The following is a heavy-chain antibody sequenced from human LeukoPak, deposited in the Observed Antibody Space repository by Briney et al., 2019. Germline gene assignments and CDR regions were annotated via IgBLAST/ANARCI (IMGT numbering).Heavy chain of an antibody. Sequence: SETLSLTCTVSGGSISSSSYYWGWICQPPGKGLEWIGSIYYSGSTYYNPSLKSRVTISVDTSKNQFSLKLNSVTAADTAVYYCARGYYDILTGSYYFDSWGRGTLVTVSS. D-gene: IGHD3-9*01. J-gene: IGHJ4*02. CDR2: IYYSGST. CDR3: ARGYYDILTGSYYFDS. V-gene: IGHV4-39*07. CDR1: GGSISSSSYY.